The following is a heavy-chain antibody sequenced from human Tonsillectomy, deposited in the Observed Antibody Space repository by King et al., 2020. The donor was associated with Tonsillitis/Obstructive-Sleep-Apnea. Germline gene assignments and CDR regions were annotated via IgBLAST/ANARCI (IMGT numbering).Heavy chain of an antibody. Sequence: QLVQSGAEVKKPGESLKISCKGSGYIFRNYWIGWVRQMPGKGLEWMGLIYPGDSDNRDRPSFQGQVIISADKSINTAYLQWSSLKASDTAMFFCARGTYYYDSGDQRYYFDYWGQGTLVPVSS. J-gene: IGHJ4*02. CDR1: GYIFRNYW. CDR2: IYPGDSDN. V-gene: IGHV5-51*01. D-gene: IGHD3-22*01. CDR3: ARGTYYYDSGDQRYYFDY.